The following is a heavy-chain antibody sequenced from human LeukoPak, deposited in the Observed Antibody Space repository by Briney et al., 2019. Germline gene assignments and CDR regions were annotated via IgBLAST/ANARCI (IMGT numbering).Heavy chain of an antibody. J-gene: IGHJ4*02. Sequence: GASVKVSCKASGYTFTGYYMHWVRQAPGQGLEWMGIINPSGGSTSYAQKFQGRVTMTRDTSTSTVYMELSSLRSEDTAVYYCARDTGRGYILDYWGQGTLVTVSS. CDR2: INPSGGST. CDR1: GYTFTGYY. V-gene: IGHV1-46*01. CDR3: ARDTGRGYILDY. D-gene: IGHD5-24*01.